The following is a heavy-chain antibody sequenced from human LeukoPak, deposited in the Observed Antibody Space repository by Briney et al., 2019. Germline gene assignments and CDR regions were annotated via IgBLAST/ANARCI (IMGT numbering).Heavy chain of an antibody. CDR2: IRYDGSNK. J-gene: IGHJ4*02. CDR3: ANPSRVAY. V-gene: IGHV3-30*02. Sequence: PGGSLRLSCAASGFTVSSNYMSWVRQAPGKGLEWVAFIRYDGSNKYYADSVKGRFTISRDNSKNTLYLQMNSLRAEDTAVYYCANPSRVAYWGQGTLVTVSS. CDR1: GFTVSSNY.